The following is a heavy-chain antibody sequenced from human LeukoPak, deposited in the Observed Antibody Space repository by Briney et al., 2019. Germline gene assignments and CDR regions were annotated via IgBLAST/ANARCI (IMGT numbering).Heavy chain of an antibody. D-gene: IGHD6-6*01. Sequence: KTSETLSLTCAVYGGSFSGYYWSWIRQPPGKGLEWIGEINHSGSTNYNPSLKSRVTISVDTSKNQFSLKLSSVTAADTAVYYCARVRRFSIAAPSPIDYWGQGTLVTVSS. CDR2: INHSGST. V-gene: IGHV4-34*01. J-gene: IGHJ4*02. CDR1: GGSFSGYY. CDR3: ARVRRFSIAAPSPIDY.